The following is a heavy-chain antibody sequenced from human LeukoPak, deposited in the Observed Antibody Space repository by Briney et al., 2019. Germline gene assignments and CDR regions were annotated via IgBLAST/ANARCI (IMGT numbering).Heavy chain of an antibody. D-gene: IGHD1-14*01. Sequence: GGTLRFTCAASGFIFDSHWMIWVRHAQGKGLGWVAHLNQDGTETYYADSVRGRLTNSRDNAKSSLDLQVNGLRADDTAVYYCARDSYRALEYWGQGALVTVSS. CDR2: LNQDGTET. CDR1: GFIFDSHW. CDR3: ARDSYRALEY. V-gene: IGHV3-7*01. J-gene: IGHJ4*02.